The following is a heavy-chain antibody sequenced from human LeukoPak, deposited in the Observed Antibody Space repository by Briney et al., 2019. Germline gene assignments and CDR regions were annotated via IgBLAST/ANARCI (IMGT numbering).Heavy chain of an antibody. D-gene: IGHD4-11*01. J-gene: IGHJ4*02. V-gene: IGHV3-53*01. Sequence: PGGSLRLSCAASGFTVSSNYMSWVRQAPGKGLEWVSVIYSGGSINYADSVKGRFTISRDNSKNTLYLQMNSLRAEDTAVYYCARGGLQRPFDYWGQGTLVTVSS. CDR2: IYSGGSI. CDR3: ARGGLQRPFDY. CDR1: GFTVSSNY.